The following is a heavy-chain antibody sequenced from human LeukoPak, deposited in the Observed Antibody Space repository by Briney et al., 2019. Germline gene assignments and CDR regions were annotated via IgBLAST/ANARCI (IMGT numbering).Heavy chain of an antibody. CDR2: IKQDGSEK. D-gene: IGHD3-10*01. Sequence: GGSLRLSCAASGFTFSSYWMSWVRQAPGKGLEWVTNIKQDGSEKYYVDSVKGRFTISRDNAKNSLYLLMNSLRAEDTAVYYCARGVGGSRTPKRGYYMDVWGKGTTVTVSS. J-gene: IGHJ6*03. V-gene: IGHV3-7*01. CDR3: ARGVGGSRTPKRGYYMDV. CDR1: GFTFSSYW.